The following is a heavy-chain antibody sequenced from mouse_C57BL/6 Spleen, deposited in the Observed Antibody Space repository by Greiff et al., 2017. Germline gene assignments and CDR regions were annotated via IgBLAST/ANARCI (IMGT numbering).Heavy chain of an antibody. CDR1: GFTFSDYG. V-gene: IGHV5-17*01. J-gene: IGHJ4*01. CDR2: ISSGSSTI. D-gene: IGHD2-5*01. CDR3: AKAYYSNPYAMDY. Sequence: DVMLVESGGGLVKPGGSLKLSCAASGFTFSDYGMHWDRQAPEKGLEWVAYISSGSSTIYYADTVKGRFTISRDNAKNTLVLQMTSLRSEDTAMYYCAKAYYSNPYAMDYWGQGTSVTVSS.